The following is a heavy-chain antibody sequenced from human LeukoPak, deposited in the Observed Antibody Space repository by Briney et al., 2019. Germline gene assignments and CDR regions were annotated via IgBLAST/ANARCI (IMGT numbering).Heavy chain of an antibody. CDR2: INHSGST. CDR1: GGSFRGYY. D-gene: IGHD2-2*01. CDR3: ARECCSSTSCYAWWFDP. Sequence: SETLSLTCAVYGGSFRGYYWSWIRQPPGKGLEWIGEINHSGSTNHNPSLKTRVTISVDTSKHQFSLKLSSVTAADTAVYYCARECCSSTSCYAWWFDPWGQGTLVTVSS. V-gene: IGHV4-34*01. J-gene: IGHJ5*02.